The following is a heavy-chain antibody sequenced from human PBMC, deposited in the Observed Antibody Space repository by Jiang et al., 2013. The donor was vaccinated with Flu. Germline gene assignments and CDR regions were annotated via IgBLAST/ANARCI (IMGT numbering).Heavy chain of an antibody. J-gene: IGHJ4*02. D-gene: IGHD3-3*01. CDR1: GGSIDSYY. Sequence: GSGLVKPSETLSLTCSVSGGSIDSYYWSWIRQPPGKGLEWIGYIYYSGSTNYNPSLKSRVTISVDTSKNHFSLRLSSVTAADTAVYYCARGMYDFWSAPVDYWGQGTLVTVSS. CDR3: ARGMYDFWSAPVDY. CDR2: IYYSGST. V-gene: IGHV4-59*01.